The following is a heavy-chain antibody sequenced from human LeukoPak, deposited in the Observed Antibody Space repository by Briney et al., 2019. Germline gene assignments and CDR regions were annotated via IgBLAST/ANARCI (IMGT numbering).Heavy chain of an antibody. D-gene: IGHD1-1*01. CDR1: GGSFSGYY. CDR3: ARIWNAFDY. Sequence: SETLSLTCAVYGGSFSGYYWNWIRQPPGEGLEWIGEINHSGSTNYNPSLKSRVTISVDTSENQFSLKLSSVTAADTAIYYCARIWNAFDYWGQGTLVTVSS. J-gene: IGHJ4*02. CDR2: INHSGST. V-gene: IGHV4-34*01.